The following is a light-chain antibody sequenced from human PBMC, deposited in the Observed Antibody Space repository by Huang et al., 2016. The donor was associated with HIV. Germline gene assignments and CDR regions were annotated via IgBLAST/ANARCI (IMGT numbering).Light chain of an antibody. J-gene: IGKJ4*01. V-gene: IGKV1-39*01. Sequence: DIQMTQSPSSLSASVGDRVTIPCRASQSISSYLNWYQQKPGKAPKLLIYAASSLQSGVPSRFSGSGSGTDFTLTISSLQPEDFATYYCQQSYNTPLLTFGGGTKVEIK. CDR3: QQSYNTPLLT. CDR1: QSISSY. CDR2: AAS.